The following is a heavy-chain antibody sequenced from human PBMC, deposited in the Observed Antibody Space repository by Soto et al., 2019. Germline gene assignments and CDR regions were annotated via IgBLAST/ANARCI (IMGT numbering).Heavy chain of an antibody. CDR1: GGSFSGYY. CDR3: ARVRLSSHRHGTHYCGMDV. J-gene: IGHJ6*02. V-gene: IGHV4-34*01. Sequence: QVQLQQWGAGLLKPSETLSLTCAVYGGSFSGYYWSWIRQPPGKGLEWIGEINHSGSTNYNPSLKSGVTISVDTSKNQFAPKLSSVNAAATPVYYCARVRLSSHRHGTHYCGMDVWGHATTVTVSS. D-gene: IGHD1-1*01. CDR2: INHSGST.